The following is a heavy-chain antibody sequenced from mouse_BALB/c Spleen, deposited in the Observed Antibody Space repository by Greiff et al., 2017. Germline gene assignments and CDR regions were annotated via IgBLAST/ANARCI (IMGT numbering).Heavy chain of an antibody. V-gene: IGHV14-3*02. CDR2: IDPANGNT. J-gene: IGHJ4*01. CDR1: GFNIKDTY. D-gene: IGHD2-1*01. CDR3: ARRDGNYVMDY. Sequence: EVKLVESGAELVKPGASVKLSCTASGFNIKDTYMHWVKQRPEQGLEWIGRIDPANGNTKYDPKFQGKATITADTSSNTAYLQLSSLTSEDTAVYYCARRDGNYVMDYWGQGTSVTVSS.